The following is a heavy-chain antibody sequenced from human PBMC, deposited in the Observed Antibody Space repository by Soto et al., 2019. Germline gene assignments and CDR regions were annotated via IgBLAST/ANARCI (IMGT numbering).Heavy chain of an antibody. V-gene: IGHV3-43*01. CDR1: GFTFDDYT. D-gene: IGHD2-2*01. CDR3: AKDGPPTTNQLTYYFDY. Sequence: EVQLVESGGVVVQPGGSLRLSCAASGFTFDDYTMHWVRQAPGKGLEWVSLISWDGGSTYYADSVKGRFTISRDNSKNSLYLQMNSLRTEDTALYYCAKDGPPTTNQLTYYFDYWGQGTLVTVSS. CDR2: ISWDGGST. J-gene: IGHJ4*02.